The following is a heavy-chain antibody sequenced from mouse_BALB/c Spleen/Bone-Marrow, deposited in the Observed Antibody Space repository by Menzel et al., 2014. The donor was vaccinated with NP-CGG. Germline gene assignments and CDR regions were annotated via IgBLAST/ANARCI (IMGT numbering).Heavy chain of an antibody. CDR2: ISSGGNYT. J-gene: IGHJ2*01. Sequence: EVQRVESGGGLVKPGVSLKLSCAASGFTFSSYAMSWVRQTPEKRLEWVATISSGGNYTYYPDSVKGRFTIPRDNAKNTLYLQMSSLRSEDTAMYYCARYYGSSYDYWGQGTTLTVSS. V-gene: IGHV5-9-3*01. D-gene: IGHD1-1*01. CDR1: GFTFSSYA. CDR3: ARYYGSSYDY.